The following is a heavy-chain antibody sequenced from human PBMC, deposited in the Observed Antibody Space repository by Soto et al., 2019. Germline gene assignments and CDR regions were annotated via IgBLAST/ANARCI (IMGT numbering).Heavy chain of an antibody. J-gene: IGHJ4*02. CDR2: ISSSSSTI. V-gene: IGHV3-48*02. Sequence: GGSLRLSCAASGFTFSSYSMNWVRQAPGKGLEWVSYISSSSSTIYYADSVKGRFTISRDNAKNSLYLQMNSLRDEDTAVYYCARERTHDSSGYYSYWGQGTLVTVSS. CDR1: GFTFSSYS. D-gene: IGHD3-22*01. CDR3: ARERTHDSSGYYSY.